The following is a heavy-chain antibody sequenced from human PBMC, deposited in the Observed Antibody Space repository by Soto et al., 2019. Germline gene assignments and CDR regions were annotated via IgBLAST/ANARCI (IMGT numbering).Heavy chain of an antibody. CDR1: GGSISSYY. CDR3: ARGSPKFTIFGVVSFYYFDY. J-gene: IGHJ4*02. D-gene: IGHD3-3*01. Sequence: SETLSLTCTVSGGSISSYYWSWIRQPPGKGLEWIGYIYYSGSTNYNPSLKSRVTISVDTSKNQFSLKLSSVTAADTAVYYCARGSPKFTIFGVVSFYYFDYWGQGTLVTVSS. V-gene: IGHV4-59*01. CDR2: IYYSGST.